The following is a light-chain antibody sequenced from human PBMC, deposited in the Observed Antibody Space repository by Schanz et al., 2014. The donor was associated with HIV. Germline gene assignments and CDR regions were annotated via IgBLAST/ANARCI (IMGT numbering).Light chain of an antibody. V-gene: IGKV1-39*01. J-gene: IGKJ1*01. Sequence: DIQMTQSPSSLSASVGDRVTISCRASQTVSRFLNWYQQKPGKAPKLLMYTASSLQSGVPSRFSGSGSGTDFTLTISSLQPDDFATYYCQQYNSYWTFGQGTKVEIK. CDR3: QQYNSYWT. CDR1: QTVSRF. CDR2: TAS.